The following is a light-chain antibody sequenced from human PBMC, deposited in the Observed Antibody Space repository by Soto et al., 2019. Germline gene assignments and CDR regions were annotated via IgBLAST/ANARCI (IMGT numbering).Light chain of an antibody. CDR1: QSVGSN. Sequence: EIVMTQSPSTLSVSPGERATLSCRASQSVGSNLAWYQQKPGQAPRLLIYGASTRATGIPARFSGSGSGTAFILTISSMLSEDFSIYFCQQYNNWPPERTFGQGTKVEIK. CDR2: GAS. V-gene: IGKV3-15*01. CDR3: QQYNNWPPERT. J-gene: IGKJ1*01.